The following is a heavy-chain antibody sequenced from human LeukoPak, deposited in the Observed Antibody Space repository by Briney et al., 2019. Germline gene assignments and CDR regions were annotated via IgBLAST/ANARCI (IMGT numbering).Heavy chain of an antibody. D-gene: IGHD3-16*01. CDR1: GDSISSSSYY. J-gene: IGHJ3*02. V-gene: IGHV4-61*01. CDR3: ARDAYTFGYGAFDI. Sequence: SETLSLTCTVSGDSISSSSYYWTWIRQPPGKGLEWIGYIYHSESTTYNPSLESRVTISAHTSKNQFSLRLNSVTAADTAVYYCARDAYTFGYGAFDIWGQGTMVAVSS. CDR2: IYHSEST.